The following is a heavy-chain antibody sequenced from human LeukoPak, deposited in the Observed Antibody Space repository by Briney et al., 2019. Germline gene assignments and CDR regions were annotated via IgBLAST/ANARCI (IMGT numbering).Heavy chain of an antibody. Sequence: GGSLRLSCAASGFTFSTYDMHWVRQATGKGLEWVSAIGTAGDPYYPGSVKGRFTISRENAKNSLYLQMNSLRAGDTAVYYCARGKRTGRGATLDAFDIWGQGTMVTVSS. J-gene: IGHJ3*02. CDR3: ARGKRTGRGATLDAFDI. CDR1: GFTFSTYD. CDR2: IGTAGDP. V-gene: IGHV3-13*05. D-gene: IGHD3-10*01.